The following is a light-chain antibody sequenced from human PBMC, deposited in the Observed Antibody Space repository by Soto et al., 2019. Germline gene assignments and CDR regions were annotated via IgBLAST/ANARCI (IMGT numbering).Light chain of an antibody. J-gene: IGKJ1*01. CDR1: QSVNKY. Sequence: EIVLTQSPVTLSLSPGDRVTLFCMASQSVNKYLAWCQQKPGQAPRLLIYDASSRATGIPDRFSGSGSGTDFTLTISSLQNEDFATYYCQQSYSTPGTFGQGTKVDIK. CDR3: QQSYSTPGT. V-gene: IGKV3-11*01. CDR2: DAS.